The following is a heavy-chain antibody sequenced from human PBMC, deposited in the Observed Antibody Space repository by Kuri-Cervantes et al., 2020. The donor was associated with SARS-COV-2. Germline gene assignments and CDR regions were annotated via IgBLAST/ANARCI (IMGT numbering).Heavy chain of an antibody. D-gene: IGHD1-14*01. CDR2: ISGSGGST. J-gene: IGHJ5*02. CDR3: AKGGNRDNWFDP. CDR1: GFTFSSYA. Sequence: GESLKISCAASGFTFSSYAMSWVRQAPGKGLEWVSAISGSGGSTYYADSVKGRFTISRDNSKNTLYLQMNSLRAEDTAVYYCAKGGNRDNWFDPWGRGTLVTVSS. V-gene: IGHV3-23*01.